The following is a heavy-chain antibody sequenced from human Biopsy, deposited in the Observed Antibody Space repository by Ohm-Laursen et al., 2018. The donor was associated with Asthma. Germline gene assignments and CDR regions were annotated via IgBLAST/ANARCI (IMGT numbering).Heavy chain of an antibody. J-gene: IGHJ6*02. CDR2: IWYDGSIK. CDR3: AKDLSKAVGGSNDYYYGMDV. D-gene: IGHD6-19*01. CDR1: GFTFSSYG. Sequence: SLRLSCAASGFTFSSYGMHWVRQAPGKGLEWVAVIWYDGSIKYYADSVKGRFTISRDNSKNTLSLQMSSLRAEDTALYYCAKDLSKAVGGSNDYYYGMDVWGQGTTVTVAS. V-gene: IGHV3-33*06.